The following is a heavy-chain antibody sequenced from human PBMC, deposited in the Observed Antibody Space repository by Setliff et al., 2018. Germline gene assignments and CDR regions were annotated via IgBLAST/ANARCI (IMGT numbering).Heavy chain of an antibody. CDR3: ARISSLGWLQLSWAFDI. CDR1: GFSLSNARMG. Sequence: SGPTLVNPKETLTLTCTVSGFSLSNARMGVSWIRQPPGKALEWLAHIFSNDEKSYSTSLKSRLTISKDTSKSQVVLTMTNMDPVDTATYYCARISSLGWLQLSWAFDIWGQGTMVTVSS. CDR2: IFSNDEK. V-gene: IGHV2-26*01. J-gene: IGHJ3*02. D-gene: IGHD1-1*01.